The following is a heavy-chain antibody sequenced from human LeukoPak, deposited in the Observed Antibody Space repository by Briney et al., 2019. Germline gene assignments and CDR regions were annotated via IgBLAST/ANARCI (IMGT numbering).Heavy chain of an antibody. V-gene: IGHV1-8*01. J-gene: IGHJ5*02. CDR1: GYTFTSYD. Sequence: GASVKVSCKASGYTFTSYDINWVRQATGQGLEWMGWMNPNSGNTGYAQKFQGRVTMTRNTSISTAYMELSSLRSEDTAVYYCARGQRVFYPSGIAAAGTWFDPWGQGTLVTVSS. D-gene: IGHD6-13*01. CDR3: ARGQRVFYPSGIAAAGTWFDP. CDR2: MNPNSGNT.